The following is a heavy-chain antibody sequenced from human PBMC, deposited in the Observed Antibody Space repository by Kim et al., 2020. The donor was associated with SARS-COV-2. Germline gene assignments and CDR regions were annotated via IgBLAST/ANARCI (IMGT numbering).Heavy chain of an antibody. CDR1: GFTVSTNY. CDR2: IYLGGSA. Sequence: GGSLRLSCAASGFTVSTNYMAWVRQAPGKGLEWISVIYLGGSAYYPDSVKGRFTISRDSSKNTLYLQMNSLRVDDTANYYCARVIFISGTTDHFDCWGQGTLVTFSS. CDR3: ARVIFISGTTDHFDC. V-gene: IGHV3-53*01. D-gene: IGHD1-20*01. J-gene: IGHJ4*02.